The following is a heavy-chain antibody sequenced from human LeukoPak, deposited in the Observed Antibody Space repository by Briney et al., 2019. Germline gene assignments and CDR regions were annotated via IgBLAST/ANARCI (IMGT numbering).Heavy chain of an antibody. CDR2: IYGSGDST. Sequence: GGSLRLSFATPGFTFYTHAMNWGRQAPGKGPGGVSGIYGSGDSTYYADSVRGRFTISRDNSKKTLYLQMNSLRAEDTAVYYCAKDTTGYTYGYDAFDMWGQGTMVTVSS. CDR1: GFTFYTHA. V-gene: IGHV3-23*01. CDR3: AKDTTGYTYGYDAFDM. J-gene: IGHJ3*02. D-gene: IGHD5-18*01.